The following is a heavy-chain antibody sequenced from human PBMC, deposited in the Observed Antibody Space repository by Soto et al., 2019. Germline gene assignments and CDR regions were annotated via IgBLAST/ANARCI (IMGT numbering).Heavy chain of an antibody. CDR2: ISYDGSNK. V-gene: IGHV3-30*18. CDR1: GFTFSSYG. J-gene: IGHJ4*02. Sequence: GESLRLSCAASGFTFSSYGMHWVRQAPGKGLEWVAVISYDGSNKYYADSVKGRFTISRDNSKNTLYLQMNSLRAEDTAVYYCAKARAQYYDFWSGYPVDYWGQGTLVTVSS. CDR3: AKARAQYYDFWSGYPVDY. D-gene: IGHD3-3*01.